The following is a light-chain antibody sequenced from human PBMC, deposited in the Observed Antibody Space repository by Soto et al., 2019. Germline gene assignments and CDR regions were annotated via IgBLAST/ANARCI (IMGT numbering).Light chain of an antibody. CDR3: QQYDTYWT. CDR2: KAS. J-gene: IGKJ1*01. CDR1: QTISNW. Sequence: DIQMTQSPSTLSGSARDRVTITCRASQTISNWLAWYQQKPGKAPNLLIYKASSLKSGVPSRFSGSGSGTEFTLTISSLQPDDFATYYCQQYDTYWTFGQGTKVDIK. V-gene: IGKV1-5*03.